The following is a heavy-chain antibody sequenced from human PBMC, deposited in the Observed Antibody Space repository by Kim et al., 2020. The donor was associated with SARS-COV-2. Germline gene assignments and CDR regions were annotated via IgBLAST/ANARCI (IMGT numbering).Heavy chain of an antibody. CDR1: GFTFSSYA. J-gene: IGHJ4*02. D-gene: IGHD5-18*01. CDR2: ISYDGSNK. CDR3: ARVRIPVGDGYSPFDY. V-gene: IGHV3-30*04. Sequence: GGSLRLSCAASGFTFSSYAMHWVRQAPGKGLEWVAVISYDGSNKYYADSVKGRFTISRDNSKNTLYLQMNSLRAEDTAVYYCARVRIPVGDGYSPFDYWGQGTLVTVSS.